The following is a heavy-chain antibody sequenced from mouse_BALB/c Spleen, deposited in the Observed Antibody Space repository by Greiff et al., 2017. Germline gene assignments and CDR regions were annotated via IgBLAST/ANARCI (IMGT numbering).Heavy chain of an antibody. V-gene: IGHV6-6*02. CDR2: IRLKSNNYAT. CDR3: TRGFSYAMDY. CDR1: GFTFSNYW. J-gene: IGHJ4*01. Sequence: EVMLVESGGGLVQPGGSMKLSCVASGFTFSNYWMNWVRQSPEKGLEWVAEIRLKSNNYATHYAESVKGRFTISRDDSKSSVYLQMNNLRAEDTGIYYCTRGFSYAMDYWGQGTSVTVSS.